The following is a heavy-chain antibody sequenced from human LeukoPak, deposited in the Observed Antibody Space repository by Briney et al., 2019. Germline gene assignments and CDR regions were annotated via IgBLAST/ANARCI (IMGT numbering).Heavy chain of an antibody. CDR3: ARANSGSYSFFDY. V-gene: IGHV4-34*01. D-gene: IGHD1-26*01. Sequence: PSETLSLTCAVYGGSFSGYYWSWNRQPPGKGLEWIGEINHSGSTNYNPSLKSRVTISVDTSENQFSLKLSSVTAAVTAVYYCARANSGSYSFFDYWGQGTLVTVSS. CDR1: GGSFSGYY. CDR2: INHSGST. J-gene: IGHJ4*02.